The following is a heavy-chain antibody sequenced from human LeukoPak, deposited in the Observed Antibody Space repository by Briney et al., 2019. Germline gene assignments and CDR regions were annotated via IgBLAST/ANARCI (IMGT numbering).Heavy chain of an antibody. V-gene: IGHV4-59*08. CDR1: GGSISHYF. Sequence: SETLSLTCTVSGGSISHYFWNWVRHPPGKGLEWIGYIYYSGSTNNNPSLKSRVTISLDTSKNQFSLKLSSVTAADTAVYYCARHRLSGYYDTGGHYNFDYWGQGTLVTVSS. CDR2: IYYSGST. CDR3: ARHRLSGYYDTGGHYNFDY. J-gene: IGHJ4*02. D-gene: IGHD3-22*01.